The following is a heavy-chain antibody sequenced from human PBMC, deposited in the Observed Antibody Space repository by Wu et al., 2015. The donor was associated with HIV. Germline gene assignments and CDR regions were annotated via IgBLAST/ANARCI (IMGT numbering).Heavy chain of an antibody. CDR3: ARSFPGIAVAGQSYWYFDL. J-gene: IGHJ2*01. D-gene: IGHD6-19*01. CDR2: IIPIFGTA. CDR1: GGTFSSYA. V-gene: IGHV1-69*12. Sequence: QVQLVQSGAEVKKPGSSVKVSCKASGGTFSSYAISWVRQAPGQGLEWMGGIIPIFGTANYAQKFQGRVTITADESTSTAYMELSSLRSEDTAVYYCARSFPGIAVAGQSYWYFDLWGRGTLVTVSS.